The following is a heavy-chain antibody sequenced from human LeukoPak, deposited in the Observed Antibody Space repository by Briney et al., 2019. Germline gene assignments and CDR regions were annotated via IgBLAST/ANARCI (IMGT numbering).Heavy chain of an antibody. J-gene: IGHJ4*02. CDR2: ISYDGSNK. CDR3: ARGRIAVAGTKNYFDY. Sequence: GESLRLSCAASGFTFSSYAMNWVRQAPGKGLEWVALISYDGSNKNYADSVKGRFTISRDNSKNTLYLQMNSLRAEDTAVYYCARGRIAVAGTKNYFDYWGQGTLVTVSS. D-gene: IGHD6-19*01. CDR1: GFTFSSYA. V-gene: IGHV3-30-3*01.